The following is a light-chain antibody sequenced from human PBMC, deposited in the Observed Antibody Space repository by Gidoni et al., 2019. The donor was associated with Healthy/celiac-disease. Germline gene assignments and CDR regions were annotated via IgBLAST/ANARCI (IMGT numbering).Light chain of an antibody. V-gene: IGKV1-NL1*01. CDR2: AAS. CDR1: KGIRNS. Sequence: DFQMTQSPSSLSASVGDRVTITCRASKGIRNSLAWYEQKPGKEPKLLLYAASSLESGVPSRFSGSRSGTDYTLTIRHLQPTDFATYFCQQYYSTPLPFGGGTKVEIK. CDR3: QQYYSTPLP. J-gene: IGKJ4*01.